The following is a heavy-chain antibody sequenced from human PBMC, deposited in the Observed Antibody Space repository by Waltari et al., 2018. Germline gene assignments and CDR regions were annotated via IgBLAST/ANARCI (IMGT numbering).Heavy chain of an antibody. D-gene: IGHD1-26*01. V-gene: IGHV4-34*01. J-gene: IGHJ2*01. CDR1: GGSFSGYY. CDR2: INHSGST. Sequence: QLQLQQWGAGLLKPSETLSLTCDVYGGSFSGYYWSWIRQPPGKGLEWIGEINHSGSTNYNPSLKSRVTISVDTSKNQFSLKLSSVTAADTAVYYCARVRGVKVGASRYFDLWGRGTLVTVSS. CDR3: ARVRGVKVGASRYFDL.